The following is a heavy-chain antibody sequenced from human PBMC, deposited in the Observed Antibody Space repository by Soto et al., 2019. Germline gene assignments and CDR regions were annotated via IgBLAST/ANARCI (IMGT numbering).Heavy chain of an antibody. CDR2: IKSKTDGGTA. Sequence: GGSLRLSCAASGFTFSNAWMSWVRQAPGKGLEWVGRIKSKTDGGTADYAAPVKGRLTISRDDSKNTLYLQMNSLKTEDTAVYDCTTDISITDEGDGYNLGYYFDYWGQGTLVTVSS. CDR3: TTDISITDEGDGYNLGYYFDY. D-gene: IGHD5-12*01. CDR1: GFTFSNAW. J-gene: IGHJ4*02. V-gene: IGHV3-15*01.